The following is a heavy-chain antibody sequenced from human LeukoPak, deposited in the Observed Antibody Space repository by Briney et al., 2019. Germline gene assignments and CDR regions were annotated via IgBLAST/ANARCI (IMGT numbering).Heavy chain of an antibody. J-gene: IGHJ4*02. CDR3: AKATRGITIFGVVTDGYYFGY. V-gene: IGHV3-30*02. Sequence: PGGSLRLSCAASGFTFSSYGMHWVRQAPGKGLEWVAFIRYDGSNKHYADSVKGRFTISRDNSKNTLYLQMNSLRAEDTAVYYCAKATRGITIFGVVTDGYYFGYWGQGTLVTVSS. CDR2: IRYDGSNK. CDR1: GFTFSSYG. D-gene: IGHD3-3*01.